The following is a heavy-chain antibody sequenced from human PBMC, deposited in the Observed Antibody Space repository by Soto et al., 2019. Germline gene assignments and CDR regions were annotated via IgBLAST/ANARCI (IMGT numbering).Heavy chain of an antibody. CDR1: GFTFSSYG. CDR2: IWYDGSNK. J-gene: IGHJ6*02. CDR3: ARDTKQLVQWYGMDV. V-gene: IGHV3-33*01. Sequence: QVQLVESGGGVVQPGRSLRLSCAASGFTFSSYGMHWVRQAPGKGLEWVAVIWYDGSNKYYADSVKGRFTISRDNSKNTLYLQMNSLRAEDTAVYYCARDTKQLVQWYGMDVWGQGTTVTVSS. D-gene: IGHD6-6*01.